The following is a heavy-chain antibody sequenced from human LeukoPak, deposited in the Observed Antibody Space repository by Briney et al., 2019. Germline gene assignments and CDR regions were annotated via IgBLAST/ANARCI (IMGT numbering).Heavy chain of an antibody. J-gene: IGHJ4*02. CDR2: VYNSGGT. V-gene: IGHV4-59*01. CDR3: ARASVLLSADY. D-gene: IGHD3-16*01. CDR1: GGFITSSFY. Sequence: SETLSLTCTVSGGFITSSFYWSWIRQSPGKGLEWIGYVYNSGGTKYNPSLKSRLTISVDTSKNQFSLNLGSVTAADTAVYYCARASVLLSADYWGQGTLVTVSS.